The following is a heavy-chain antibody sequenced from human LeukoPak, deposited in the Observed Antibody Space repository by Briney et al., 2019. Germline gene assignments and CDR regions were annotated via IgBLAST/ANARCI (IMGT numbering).Heavy chain of an antibody. CDR3: ARGWGIVVVPAAISTRANQGGLNWFDP. D-gene: IGHD2-2*02. V-gene: IGHV1-2*02. CDR2: INPNSGGT. CDR1: GYTFTGYC. J-gene: IGHJ5*02. Sequence: RASVKVSCKASGYTFTGYCMHWVRQAPGQGLEWMGWINPNSGGTNYAQKFQGRVTMTRDTSISTAYMELSRMRSDDTAVYYCARGWGIVVVPAAISTRANQGGLNWFDPWGQGTLVTVSS.